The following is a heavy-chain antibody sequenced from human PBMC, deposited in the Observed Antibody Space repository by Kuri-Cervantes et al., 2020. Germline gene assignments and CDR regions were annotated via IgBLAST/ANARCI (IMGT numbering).Heavy chain of an antibody. CDR1: GGSISSYY. J-gene: IGHJ4*02. CDR3: ARVPRARGSGTVTTL. D-gene: IGHD4-17*01. CDR2: IYYSGST. V-gene: IGHV4-59*08. Sequence: GSLRLSCTVSGGSISSYYWSWIRQPPGKGLEWIGYIYYSGSTNYNPSLKSRVTISVDTSKNQFSLNLSSVTAADTAMYYCARVPRARGSGTVTTLWGQGTLVTVSS.